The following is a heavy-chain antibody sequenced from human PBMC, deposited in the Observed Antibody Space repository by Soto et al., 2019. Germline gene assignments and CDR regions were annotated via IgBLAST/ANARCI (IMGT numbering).Heavy chain of an antibody. CDR2: IGTAGDT. CDR1: GFTFSSYD. V-gene: IGHV3-13*04. J-gene: IGHJ2*01. Sequence: EVQLVESGGGLVQPGGSLRLSCAASGFTFSSYDMHWVRQATGKGLEWVSAIGTAGDTYYPGSVKGRFTIPREDAKNSLYLQMNRLRAGDTALYYCARGGLGIVRSYWYFDLWGRGTLVTVSS. D-gene: IGHD7-27*01. CDR3: ARGGLGIVRSYWYFDL.